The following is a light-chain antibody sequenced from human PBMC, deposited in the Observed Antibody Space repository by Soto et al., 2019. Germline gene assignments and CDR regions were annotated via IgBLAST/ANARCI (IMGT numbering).Light chain of an antibody. CDR1: QSLFFRSKNKDY. CDR3: HQYYSIPYS. Sequence: DIVMTQSPDSLAVSLGERATINCKSSQSLFFRSKNKDYLAWYQHKPGQPPKLLIYWSTTRESGVPDRFSGSGSGTDFTLTISSLQAEDVAVYYCHQYYSIPYSFGQGTKLEIK. CDR2: WST. V-gene: IGKV4-1*01. J-gene: IGKJ2*03.